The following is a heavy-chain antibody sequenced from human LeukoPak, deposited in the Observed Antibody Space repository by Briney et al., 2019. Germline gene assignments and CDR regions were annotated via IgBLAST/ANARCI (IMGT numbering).Heavy chain of an antibody. CDR2: IRSKAYGGTT. Sequence: GGSLSLSCTASGFTFGDYAMSWVRQAPGKGLEWVGFIRSKAYGGTTEYAASVKGRFTISRDDSKSIAYLQMNSLKTEDTAVYYCTRAGRALLRYFDWLSPTPYYFDYWGQGTLVTVSS. V-gene: IGHV3-49*04. J-gene: IGHJ4*02. D-gene: IGHD3-9*01. CDR1: GFTFGDYA. CDR3: TRAGRALLRYFDWLSPTPYYFDY.